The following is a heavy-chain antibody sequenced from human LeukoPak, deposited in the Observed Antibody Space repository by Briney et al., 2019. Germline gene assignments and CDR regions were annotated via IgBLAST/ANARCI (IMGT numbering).Heavy chain of an antibody. CDR2: INHSGST. CDR3: ARGLGGSGSYYNAPFDY. Sequence: PSETLSLTCAVYGGSFSGYYWSWIRQPPGKGLEWIGEINHSGSTNYNPSLKSRVIISVDTSKNQFSLKLSSVTAADTAVYYCARGLGGSGSYYNAPFDYWGQGTLVTVSP. V-gene: IGHV4-34*01. D-gene: IGHD3-10*01. CDR1: GGSFSGYY. J-gene: IGHJ4*02.